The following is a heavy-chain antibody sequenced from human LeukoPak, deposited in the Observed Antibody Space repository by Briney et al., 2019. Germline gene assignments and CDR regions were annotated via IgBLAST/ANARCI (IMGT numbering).Heavy chain of an antibody. CDR2: LFSGGDT. CDR1: GFTVSTNY. D-gene: IGHD6-13*01. Sequence: TGGSLRLSCEASGFTVSTNYMSWVRQAPGKGLEWVSVLFSGGDTYYADSVEGRFTISRDNFKNTLYLQMNSLRAEDTAVYYCAKDWSIAAAGFLNYWGQGTLVTVSS. J-gene: IGHJ4*02. V-gene: IGHV3-66*01. CDR3: AKDWSIAAAGFLNY.